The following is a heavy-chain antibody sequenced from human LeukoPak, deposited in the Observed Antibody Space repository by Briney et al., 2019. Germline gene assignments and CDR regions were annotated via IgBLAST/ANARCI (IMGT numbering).Heavy chain of an antibody. V-gene: IGHV4-30-2*01. D-gene: IGHD4-23*01. J-gene: IGHJ3*02. CDR2: IYHSGST. CDR3: ARGRCTVVTPGNAFDI. CDR1: GGSISSAVYS. Sequence: PSETLSLTCAVSGGSISSAVYSWSWIRPPPGKGLEWIGYIYHSGSTSYNPSLKSRATISVDRSKNQCSLRVPAVTAADTAVYYCARGRCTVVTPGNAFDIWGQGTMVTVSS.